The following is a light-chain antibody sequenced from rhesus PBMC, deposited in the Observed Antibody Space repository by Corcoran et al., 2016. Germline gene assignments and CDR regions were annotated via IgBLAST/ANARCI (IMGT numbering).Light chain of an antibody. V-gene: IGLV2S7*01. J-gene: IGLJ1*01. CDR3: CSYTPNSSFI. CDR2: DFK. CDR1: SNDVGGYDY. Sequence: QSAPAQPPSVSGSPGPSVTISCSGTSNDVGGYDYVSWYQRHPDKAPQLIIYDFKERPSGVADRFSGSKSGNTASLTISGLQAEDEADYFCCSYTPNSSFIFGSGTRLTVL.